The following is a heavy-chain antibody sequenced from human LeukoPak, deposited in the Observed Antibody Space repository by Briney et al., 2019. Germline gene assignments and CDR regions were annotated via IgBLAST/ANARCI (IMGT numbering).Heavy chain of an antibody. CDR2: INPNSGGT. Sequence: ASVKVSCKASGYTFTGSYMHGVRQAPGQGLEWMGWINPNSGGTNYAQKFQGGVTMTRDTSISTAYMELSRLHSDDTAVYYCARDGGGCTFDYWGQGTLATVSS. CDR1: GYTFTGSY. J-gene: IGHJ4*02. CDR3: ARDGGGCTFDY. V-gene: IGHV1-2*02. D-gene: IGHD3-16*01.